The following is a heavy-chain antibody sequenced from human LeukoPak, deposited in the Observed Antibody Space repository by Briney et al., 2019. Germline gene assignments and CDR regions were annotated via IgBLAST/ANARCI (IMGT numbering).Heavy chain of an antibody. J-gene: IGHJ6*03. CDR3: ARDPPSSGWLLPNNYYYMDV. V-gene: IGHV3-21*01. CDR1: GFIFSTYS. Sequence: GGSLRLSCAASGFIFSTYSMNWVRQAPGKGLEWVPSISSSTSYIYYADSVKGRFTISRDNAKNSLYLQMNSLRAEDTAVYYCARDPPSSGWLLPNNYYYMDVWGKGTTVTVSS. D-gene: IGHD6-19*01. CDR2: ISSSTSYI.